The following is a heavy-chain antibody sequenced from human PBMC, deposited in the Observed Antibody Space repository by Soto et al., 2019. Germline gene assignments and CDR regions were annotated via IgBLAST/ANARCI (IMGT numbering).Heavy chain of an antibody. Sequence: EVQLVESGGGLVKPGGSLRLSCAASGFTFSSYSMNWVRQAPGKGLEWVSSISSSSSYIYYADSVKGRFTISRDNAKNSLYLQMNSLRAEDTAVYYCARENEQDCSSTSCYGVLWFDPWGQGTLVTVSS. CDR1: GFTFSSYS. CDR3: ARENEQDCSSTSCYGVLWFDP. D-gene: IGHD2-2*01. V-gene: IGHV3-21*01. J-gene: IGHJ5*02. CDR2: ISSSSSYI.